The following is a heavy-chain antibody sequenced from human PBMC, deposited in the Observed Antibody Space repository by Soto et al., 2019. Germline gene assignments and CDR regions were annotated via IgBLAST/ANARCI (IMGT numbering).Heavy chain of an antibody. Sequence: PSETLSLTCTVSGGSISRVDWIGIREPPGKGLEWIGYIYYSGSTNYNPSLKSRVTISVDTSKNQFSLKLSSVTAADTAVYYCAISTILRYFDWLSHCDYWGQGTLVTVS. V-gene: IGHV4-59*01. D-gene: IGHD3-9*01. CDR3: AISTILRYFDWLSHCDY. CDR2: IYYSGST. CDR1: GGSISRVD. J-gene: IGHJ4*02.